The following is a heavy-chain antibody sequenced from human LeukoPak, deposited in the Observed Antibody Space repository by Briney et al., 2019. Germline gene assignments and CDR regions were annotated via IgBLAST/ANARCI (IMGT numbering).Heavy chain of an antibody. D-gene: IGHD6-19*01. CDR1: GDSFSSDITA. V-gene: IGHV6-1*01. Sequence: SQTLSLTCAISGDSFSSDITARNWIRQSPSRGLEWLGRTYYRSTWYNDYAESVKSRISINPDTSKNHFSLHLSSATAEDTAVYYCARSQWLDIFEHWGQGILVTVSS. J-gene: IGHJ4*02. CDR2: TYYRSTWYN. CDR3: ARSQWLDIFEH.